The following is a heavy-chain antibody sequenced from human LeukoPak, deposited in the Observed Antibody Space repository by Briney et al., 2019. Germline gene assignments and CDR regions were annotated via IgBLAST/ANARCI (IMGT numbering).Heavy chain of an antibody. D-gene: IGHD3-9*01. CDR2: IYHSGST. J-gene: IGHJ6*02. CDR1: GGSISSYY. CDR3: ARKYYDILTGTLVGMDV. V-gene: IGHV4-59*08. Sequence: SETLSLTCTVSGGSISSYYWSWIRQPPGKGLEWIGSIYHSGSTYYNPSLKSRVTISVDTSKNQFSLKLSSVTAADTAVYYCARKYYDILTGTLVGMDVWGQGTTVTVSS.